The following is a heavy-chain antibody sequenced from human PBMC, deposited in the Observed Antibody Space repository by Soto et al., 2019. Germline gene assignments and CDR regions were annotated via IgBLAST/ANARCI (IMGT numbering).Heavy chain of an antibody. J-gene: IGHJ5*02. D-gene: IGHD4-4*01. CDR3: VKVCLGNLCDP. CDR2: ISNDGNNK. Sequence: QVQLVESGGGVVQPGRSLRLSCAASGFTFSTYGIHWVRQAPGKGLDWVAVISNDGNNKYYSDSVKGRFTISRDNSKNMLDLQMNSLSADDTAVYYCVKVCLGNLCDPWGQGSLVTVS. V-gene: IGHV3-30*18. CDR1: GFTFSTYG.